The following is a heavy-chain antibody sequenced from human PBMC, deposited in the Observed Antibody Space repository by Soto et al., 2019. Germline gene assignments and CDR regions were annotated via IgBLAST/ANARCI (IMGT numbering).Heavy chain of an antibody. CDR1: GGSFSGYY. J-gene: IGHJ6*02. CDR2: INHSGST. Sequence: KPSETLSLTCAVYGGSFSGYYWSWIRQPPGKGLEWIGEINHSGSTNYNPSLKSRVTISVDTSKNQFSLKLSSVTAADTAVYYCARLALYYDILTGYLLYYYGMDVWGQGTTVTVSS. CDR3: ARLALYYDILTGYLLYYYGMDV. V-gene: IGHV4-34*01. D-gene: IGHD3-9*01.